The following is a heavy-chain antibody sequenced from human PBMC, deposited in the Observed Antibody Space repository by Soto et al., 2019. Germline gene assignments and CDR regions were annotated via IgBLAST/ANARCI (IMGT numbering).Heavy chain of an antibody. CDR2: INPNSGGT. CDR1: CYTFTGYY. CDR3: ARGRAVAGAYYFDY. J-gene: IGHJ4*02. Sequence: ASVKVSCQASCYTFTGYYMHWVRQAPGQGLEWMGWINPNSGGTNYAQKFQGRVTMTRDTSIITAYMEVRRLRSDDTAVYYWARGRAVAGAYYFDYWGQGTLV. D-gene: IGHD6-19*01. V-gene: IGHV1-2*02.